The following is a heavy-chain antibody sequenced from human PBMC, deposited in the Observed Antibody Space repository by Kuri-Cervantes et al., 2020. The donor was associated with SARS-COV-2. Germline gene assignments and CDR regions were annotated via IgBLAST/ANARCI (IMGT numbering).Heavy chain of an antibody. V-gene: IGHV4-39*07. CDR3: ARGPPYGLDY. CDR1: GDSISSTTYY. Sequence: SETLSLTCTVSGDSISSTTYYWGWIRQPPGKGLEWIGIIFYSGGTYYNPSLRSRITMSVDTSKNQFYLKLSSVTAADTAVYYCARGPPYGLDYWGQGTLVTVSS. D-gene: IGHD4-17*01. J-gene: IGHJ4*02. CDR2: IFYSGGT.